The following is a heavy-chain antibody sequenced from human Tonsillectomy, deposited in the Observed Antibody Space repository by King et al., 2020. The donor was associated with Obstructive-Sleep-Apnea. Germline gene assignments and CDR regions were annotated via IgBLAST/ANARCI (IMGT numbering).Heavy chain of an antibody. CDR3: ARDRNDGYGDYLSGGSEVDWYFDL. D-gene: IGHD4-17*01. Sequence: QLQESGPGLVKPSETLSLTCTVSGGSISRSSYYWGWIRQPPGKGLEWIGSIYYSGSTYYNPSLKSRVTISVDTSKNQFSLKLSSVTAADTAVYYCARDRNDGYGDYLSGGSEVDWYFDLWGRGTLVTVSS. CDR2: IYYSGST. CDR1: GGSISRSSYY. V-gene: IGHV4-39*07. J-gene: IGHJ2*01.